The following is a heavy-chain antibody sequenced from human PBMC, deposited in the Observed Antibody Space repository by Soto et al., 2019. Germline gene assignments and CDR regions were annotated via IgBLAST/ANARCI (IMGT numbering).Heavy chain of an antibody. CDR1: GYTFTNYG. D-gene: IGHD3-16*01. CDR3: ARDNKSPAPPFRGDY. CDR2: IGPYNGNT. V-gene: IGHV1-18*01. J-gene: IGHJ4*02. Sequence: QVQLVQSGTEVKKPGASVKVSCQASGYTFTNYGMSWVRQAPGQGLEWMGWIGPYNGNTNYAQKVQDRLTMTTDTSTSTVYMELRRLTFDDTAVYFCARDNKSPAPPFRGDYWGQGTLVTVSS.